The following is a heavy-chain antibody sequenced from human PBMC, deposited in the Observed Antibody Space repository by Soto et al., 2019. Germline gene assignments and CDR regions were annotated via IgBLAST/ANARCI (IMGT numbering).Heavy chain of an antibody. Sequence: GGSLRLSCAASGFTFSSYAMSWVRQAPGKGLEWVSAISGSGGSTYYADSVKGRFTISRDNSKNTLYLQMNSLRAEDTAVYYCAKAIKSIAAAGTGNDYWGQGTLVTVSS. CDR3: AKAIKSIAAAGTGNDY. CDR1: GFTFSSYA. J-gene: IGHJ4*02. D-gene: IGHD6-13*01. V-gene: IGHV3-23*01. CDR2: ISGSGGST.